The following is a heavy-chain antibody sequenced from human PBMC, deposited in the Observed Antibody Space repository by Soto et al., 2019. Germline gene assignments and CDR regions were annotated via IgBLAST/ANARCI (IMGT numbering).Heavy chain of an antibody. V-gene: IGHV3-7*01. Sequence: GGSLRLSCTASGFTFSSYWMNWVRQAPGKGLEWVANINPDGGAKYYVDSVKGRFTISRDNAKNTLYLQMNNLRAEDTAVYYSATKVVLGGIGFVSNWGHRNLFTVSS. CDR2: INPDGGAK. D-gene: IGHD2-15*01. CDR3: ATKVVLGGIGFVSN. J-gene: IGHJ4*01. CDR1: GFTFSSYW.